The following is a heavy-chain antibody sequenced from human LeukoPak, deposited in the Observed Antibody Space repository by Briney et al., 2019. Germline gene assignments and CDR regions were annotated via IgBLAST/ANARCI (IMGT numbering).Heavy chain of an antibody. J-gene: IGHJ4*02. CDR3: AKHRGTSYYGSGSLYYFDS. CDR1: GFTVNSDY. CDR2: IYSGGTT. D-gene: IGHD3-10*01. V-gene: IGHV3-66*04. Sequence: GGSLRLSCAASGFTVNSDYISWVRQAPGKGLEYVSVIYSGGTTYYAASVKGRFSISRDNSKNTVYLQMNSLRAEDTALYYCAKHRGTSYYGSGSLYYFDSWGQGTLVTVSS.